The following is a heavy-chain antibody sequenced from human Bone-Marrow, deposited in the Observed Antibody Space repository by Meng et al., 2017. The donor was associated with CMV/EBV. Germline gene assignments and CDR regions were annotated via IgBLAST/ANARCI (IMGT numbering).Heavy chain of an antibody. V-gene: IGHV3-66*01. CDR1: GFTVSSKY. Sequence: LRPSCAASGFTVSSKYRTWVRQAPGKGLEWVSLIYSGGSTFYAASVKGRFTISRDNPKNTLYLQMNSLRVEDTAVYYCARGDTAVDYWGQGTLVTVSS. CDR3: ARGDTAVDY. D-gene: IGHD5-18*01. CDR2: IYSGGST. J-gene: IGHJ4*02.